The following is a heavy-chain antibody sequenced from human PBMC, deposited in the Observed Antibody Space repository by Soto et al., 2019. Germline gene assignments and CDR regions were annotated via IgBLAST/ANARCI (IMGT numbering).Heavy chain of an antibody. Sequence: SGKVSCKASGGTFSSYTISWVRQAPGQGLEWMGRIIPILGIANYAQKFQGRVTITADKSTSTAYMELSSLRSEDTTVYYCARVDLLLGLGDPQYYFDYWGQGPLVTVSS. J-gene: IGHJ4*02. V-gene: IGHV1-69*02. CDR1: GGTFSSYT. CDR2: IIPILGIA. CDR3: ARVDLLLGLGDPQYYFDY. D-gene: IGHD3-10*01.